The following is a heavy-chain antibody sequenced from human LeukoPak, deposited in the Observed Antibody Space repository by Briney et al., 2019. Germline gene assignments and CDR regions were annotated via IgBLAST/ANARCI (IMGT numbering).Heavy chain of an antibody. CDR2: ISGSGDST. CDR1: GFSFSGYW. J-gene: IGHJ4*02. Sequence: PGGSLRLSCAASGFSFSGYWLSWVRQTPGKGLEWVSSISGSGDSTFYADSVKGRFSISRDNSKNTLYLQVNGLRTEDTAVYYCAKDRLLNCRGDCYIFDYWGQGTVVTVSS. V-gene: IGHV3-23*01. D-gene: IGHD2-21*02. CDR3: AKDRLLNCRGDCYIFDY.